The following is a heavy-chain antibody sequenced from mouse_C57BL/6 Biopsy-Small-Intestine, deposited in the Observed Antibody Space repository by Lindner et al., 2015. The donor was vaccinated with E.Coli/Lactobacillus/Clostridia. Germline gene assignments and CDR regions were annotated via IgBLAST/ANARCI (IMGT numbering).Heavy chain of an antibody. CDR2: INPNYGTT. CDR3: ARMDGMDY. Sequence: QLQESGPELVKPGASVKISCMASGYSFTDYNMNWVKLINGKSLEWIGVINPNYGTTSYNQKFKGKATLTVDQSSSTAYMRLNSLTSEDSAVYYCARMDGMDYWGQGTSVTVSS. V-gene: IGHV1-39*01. J-gene: IGHJ4*01. CDR1: GYSFTDYN.